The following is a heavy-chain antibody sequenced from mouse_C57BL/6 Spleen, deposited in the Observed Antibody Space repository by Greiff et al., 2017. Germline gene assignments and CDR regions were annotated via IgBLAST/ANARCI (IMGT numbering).Heavy chain of an antibody. CDR1: GYSITSGYY. V-gene: IGHV3-6*01. Sequence: VQLKESGPGLVKPSQSLSLTCSVTGYSITSGYYWNWIRQFPGNKLEWMGYISYDGSNNYNPSLKNRISITRDTSKNQFFLKLNSVTTEDTATYYCARDFYYYGSRYFDVWGTGTTVTVSS. CDR3: ARDFYYYGSRYFDV. CDR2: ISYDGSN. J-gene: IGHJ1*03. D-gene: IGHD1-1*01.